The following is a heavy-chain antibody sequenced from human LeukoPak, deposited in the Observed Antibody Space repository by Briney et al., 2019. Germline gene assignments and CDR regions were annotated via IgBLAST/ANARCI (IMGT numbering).Heavy chain of an antibody. CDR2: IRYDGSKK. CDR1: GFTFSSYG. J-gene: IGHJ6*03. Sequence: GGSLRLSCAASGFTFSSYGMHWVRQAPGKGLEWVAFIRYDGSKKYYADSVKGRYTISRDNSKNTLYLQMNSLRAEDTAVYYCAKPFNYYYMDVWGKGTTVTVSS. V-gene: IGHV3-30*02. CDR3: AKPFNYYYMDV.